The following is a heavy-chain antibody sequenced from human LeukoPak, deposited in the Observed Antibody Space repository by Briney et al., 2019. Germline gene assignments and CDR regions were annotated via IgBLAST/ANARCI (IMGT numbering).Heavy chain of an antibody. CDR3: AKVLSVEYQAFDI. V-gene: IGHV3-30-3*01. CDR2: ISFDGDNK. D-gene: IGHD2-2*01. J-gene: IGHJ3*02. Sequence: GGSLRLSCAASGFTFSSYAMHWVRQAPGKGLEWVAVISFDGDNKYYADSVKGRFTISRDNSKNTLYLQMNSLRAEDTAVYYCAKVLSVEYQAFDIWGQGTMVTVSS. CDR1: GFTFSSYA.